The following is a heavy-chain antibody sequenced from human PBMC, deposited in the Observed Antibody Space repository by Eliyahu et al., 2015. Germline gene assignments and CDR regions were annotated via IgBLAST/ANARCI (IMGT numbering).Heavy chain of an antibody. CDR1: GFPLXSYX. D-gene: IGHD2-15*01. CDR3: AKDRFCSGGSCSKSGFDY. Sequence: EVQLLESGGGLVQPGGSLRLSCAASGFPLXSYXRSWVRXAPGEGLVWVSAISGSGASTFYADSVKGRFTISRDIPKNTLYLQMNSLRVEDTAVYYCAKDRFCSGGSCSKSGFDYWGQGTLVTVSS. V-gene: IGHV3-23*01. CDR2: ISGSGAST. J-gene: IGHJ4*02.